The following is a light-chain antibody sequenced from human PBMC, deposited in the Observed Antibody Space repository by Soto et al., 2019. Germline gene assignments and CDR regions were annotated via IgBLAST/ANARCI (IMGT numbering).Light chain of an antibody. CDR1: SSNIGSNT. V-gene: IGLV1-44*01. Sequence: QAVVTQPPSASGTPGQRVTISCSGSSSNIGSNTVNWYQQLPGTAPKLRIYSNNQRPSGVPDRFSGSKSGTSASLAISGLQSEDEADYYCAAWDDSLNGPVVFGGGTKLTVL. CDR3: AAWDDSLNGPVV. CDR2: SNN. J-gene: IGLJ2*01.